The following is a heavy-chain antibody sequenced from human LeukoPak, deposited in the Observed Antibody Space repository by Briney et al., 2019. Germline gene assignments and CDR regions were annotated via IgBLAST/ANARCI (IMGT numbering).Heavy chain of an antibody. CDR1: GYTFTSYY. J-gene: IGHJ4*02. CDR3: ARGSTYYDILTGYYNVEFDY. D-gene: IGHD3-9*01. V-gene: IGHV1-46*01. CDR2: INPSGGST. Sequence: GASVKVSCKASGYTFTSYYTHWVRQAPGQGLEWMGIINPSGGSTSYAQKFQGRVTMTRDTSTSTVYMELSSLRSEDTAVYYCARGSTYYDILTGYYNVEFDYWGQGTLVTVSS.